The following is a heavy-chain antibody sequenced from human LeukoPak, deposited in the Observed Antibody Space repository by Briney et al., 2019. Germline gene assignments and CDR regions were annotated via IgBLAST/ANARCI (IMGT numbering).Heavy chain of an antibody. Sequence: SETLSLTYTVSGGSISSYYWSWIRQPPGKGLEWIGRIHISESNNYNPSLKSRVTMSVDTSKNQFSLKLSSVTAADTAVYYCASENAYTYGFGYDYHHMDVWGKGTTVTISS. J-gene: IGHJ6*03. D-gene: IGHD5-18*01. CDR2: IHISESN. CDR1: GGSISSYY. CDR3: ASENAYTYGFGYDYHHMDV. V-gene: IGHV4-4*07.